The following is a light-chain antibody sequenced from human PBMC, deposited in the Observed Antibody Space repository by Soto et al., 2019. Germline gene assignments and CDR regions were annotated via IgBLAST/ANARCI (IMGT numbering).Light chain of an antibody. V-gene: IGKV1-27*01. J-gene: IGKJ4*01. CDR3: QKYNSAPPIT. CDR1: QGISNY. Sequence: DIQMTQSPSSLSASVGDRVTITCRASQGISNYLAWYQQRPGKVPKLLIYAASTLQSGVPSRFSGSESGTDFTLTISSLQPEDVATYYCQKYNSAPPITFGGGTKVDIK. CDR2: AAS.